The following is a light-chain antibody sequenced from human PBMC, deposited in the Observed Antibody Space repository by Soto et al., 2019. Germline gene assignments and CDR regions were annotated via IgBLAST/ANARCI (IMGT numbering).Light chain of an antibody. Sequence: EILVTQSPSTLSVSTGEGLTLSCGASQSISRTVAWYQQRPGQAPRLLIYCKSTRATGIPARCSGSGSGTEFTLTISSLQSEDFAVYYCQQYYNWPRTFAQGTKV. J-gene: IGKJ1*01. V-gene: IGKV3-15*01. CDR1: QSISRT. CDR3: QQYYNWPRT. CDR2: CKS.